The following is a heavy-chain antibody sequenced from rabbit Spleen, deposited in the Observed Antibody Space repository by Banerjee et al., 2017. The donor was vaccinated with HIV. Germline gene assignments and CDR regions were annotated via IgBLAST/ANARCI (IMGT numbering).Heavy chain of an antibody. CDR3: ARETSSGWGVVSYYFNL. V-gene: IGHV1S40*01. CDR2: IYAGSSGDT. J-gene: IGHJ4*01. D-gene: IGHD4-1*01. Sequence: QSLEESGGDLVKPGASLTLTCTASGFSFSSSDYMCWVRQAPGKGLEWIACIYAGSSGDTYYASWAKGRFTISKTSSTTVTLQMTSLTAADTATYFCARETSSGWGVVSYYFNLWGPGTLVTVS. CDR1: GFSFSSSDY.